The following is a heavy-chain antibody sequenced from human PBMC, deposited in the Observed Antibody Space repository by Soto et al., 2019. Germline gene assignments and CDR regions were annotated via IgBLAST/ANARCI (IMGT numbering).Heavy chain of an antibody. J-gene: IGHJ4*02. CDR3: ARDNLAFQGAFDL. Sequence: GSLRLSCAASGFVFSDFQFNWVRQAPGGGLEWLSSITGTSAFTEYAEAIEGRFTISRDNPNKLLFLHMDNLRPEDTAVYYCARDNLAFQGAFDLWGQGTLVTVSS. CDR2: ITGTSAFT. D-gene: IGHD3-16*01. CDR1: GFVFSDFQ. V-gene: IGHV3-21*01.